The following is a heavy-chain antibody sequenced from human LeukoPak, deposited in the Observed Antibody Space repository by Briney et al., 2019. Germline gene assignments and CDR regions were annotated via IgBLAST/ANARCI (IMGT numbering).Heavy chain of an antibody. CDR1: GGTFSSYA. J-gene: IGHJ1*01. CDR3: ARGQWLVPEYFQH. CDR2: IIPIFGTA. Sequence: GASVKVSCKASGGTFSSYAISWVRQAPGQGLEWMGRIIPIFGTANYAQKFQGRVTITADKSTSTAYMELSRLRSEDTAVYYCARGQWLVPEYFQHWGQGTLVTVSS. D-gene: IGHD6-19*01. V-gene: IGHV1-69*06.